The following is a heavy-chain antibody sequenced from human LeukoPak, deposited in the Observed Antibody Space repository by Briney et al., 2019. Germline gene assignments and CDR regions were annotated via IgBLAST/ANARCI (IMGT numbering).Heavy chain of an antibody. CDR3: ARSLYDSSGYCNY. Sequence: ASVKDSCKASGYTFTGYYMHWVRQAPGQGLEWMGWISPNSGGTNYAQKFQGRVTMTRDTSISTAYMELSRLRSDDTAVYYCARSLYDSSGYCNYWGQGTLVTVSS. V-gene: IGHV1-2*02. D-gene: IGHD3-22*01. CDR2: ISPNSGGT. CDR1: GYTFTGYY. J-gene: IGHJ4*02.